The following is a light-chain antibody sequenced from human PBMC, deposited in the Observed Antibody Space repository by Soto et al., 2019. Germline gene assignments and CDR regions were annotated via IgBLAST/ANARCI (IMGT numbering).Light chain of an antibody. V-gene: IGLV2-8*01. J-gene: IGLJ1*01. Sequence: QSVLTQPPSASGSPGQSVAISCTGTSSDVGGYNYVSWYQQHPGKAPKLMVYEVNKRPSGVPDHFSGSKSGNTASLTVSGLQAEDEDDYYCSSYAGSSNVFGTGTKVTVL. CDR3: SSYAGSSNV. CDR1: SSDVGGYNY. CDR2: EVN.